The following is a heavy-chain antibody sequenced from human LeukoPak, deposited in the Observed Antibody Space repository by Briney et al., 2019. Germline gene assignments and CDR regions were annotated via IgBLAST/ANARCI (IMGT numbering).Heavy chain of an antibody. V-gene: IGHV1-8*01. Sequence: ASVKVSCKTSGYTFTSYDINWVRQTTGQGLEWMGWMNPNSGNTGYAQKFQGRVTMTRTTSMGTAYMELNSLRSEDTAVYYCARGHWSGYTYNWFDPWGQGTLVTVSS. CDR3: ARGHWSGYTYNWFDP. D-gene: IGHD3-3*01. CDR1: GYTFTSYD. J-gene: IGHJ5*02. CDR2: MNPNSGNT.